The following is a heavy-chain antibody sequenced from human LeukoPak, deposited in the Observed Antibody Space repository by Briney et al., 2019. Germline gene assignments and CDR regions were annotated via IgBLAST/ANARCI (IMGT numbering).Heavy chain of an antibody. CDR2: IYSGGST. CDR3: ARDPMVRGSDGMDV. V-gene: IGHV3-53*01. Sequence: GGSLRLSCAASGFTVSSNYMSWVRQAPGNGLEWVSVIYSGGSTYYADSVKGRFTISRDNSKNTLYLQMNSLRAEDTAVYYCARDPMVRGSDGMDVWGQGTTVTVSS. CDR1: GFTVSSNY. J-gene: IGHJ6*02. D-gene: IGHD3-10*01.